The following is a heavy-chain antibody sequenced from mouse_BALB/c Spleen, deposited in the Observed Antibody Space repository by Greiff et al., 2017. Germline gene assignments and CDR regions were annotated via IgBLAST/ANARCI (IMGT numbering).Heavy chain of an antibody. CDR1: GYTFSSYW. Sequence: QVQLQQSRAELMKPGASVKISCKATGYTFSSYWIEWVKQRPGHGLEWIGEILPGSGSTNYNEKFKGKATFTADTSSNTAYMQLSSLTSEDSAVYYCARSSSGYVWFAYWGQGTLVTVSA. D-gene: IGHD3-1*01. CDR2: ILPGSGST. V-gene: IGHV1-9*01. CDR3: ARSSSGYVWFAY. J-gene: IGHJ3*01.